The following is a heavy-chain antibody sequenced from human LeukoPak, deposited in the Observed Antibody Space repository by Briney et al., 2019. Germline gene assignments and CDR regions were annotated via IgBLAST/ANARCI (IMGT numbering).Heavy chain of an antibody. Sequence: PSETLSLTCAVYGGSFSGYYWSWIRQPPGRGLEWIGQINHSGSTNYNPSLKSRVTISVDTSKNQFSLKLTSVTAADTAVHYCAREGVGATYFDYWGQGTLVTVSS. CDR3: AREGVGATYFDY. V-gene: IGHV4-34*01. CDR1: GGSFSGYY. D-gene: IGHD1-26*01. J-gene: IGHJ4*02. CDR2: INHSGST.